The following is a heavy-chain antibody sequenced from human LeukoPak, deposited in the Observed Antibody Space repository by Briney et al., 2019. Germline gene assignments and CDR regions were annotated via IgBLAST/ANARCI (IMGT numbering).Heavy chain of an antibody. CDR1: GGTFSSYA. J-gene: IGHJ5*02. Sequence: GASVKVSCKASGGTFSSYAISWVRQAPGQGLEWMGGIIPIFGTANYAQKFQGRVTITADKSTSTAYMELSSLRSDDTAVYYCARIGRDYYGSGNGNPYNWFDPWGQGTLVTVSS. V-gene: IGHV1-69*06. CDR2: IIPIFGTA. CDR3: ARIGRDYYGSGNGNPYNWFDP. D-gene: IGHD3-10*01.